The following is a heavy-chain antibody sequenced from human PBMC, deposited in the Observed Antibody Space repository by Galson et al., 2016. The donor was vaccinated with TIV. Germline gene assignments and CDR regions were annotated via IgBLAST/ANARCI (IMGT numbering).Heavy chain of an antibody. V-gene: IGHV1-2*02. CDR2: INPNTGGT. CDR1: GYTFSAYY. CDR3: ARDGSYGLDV. Sequence: SVKVSCKASGYTFSAYYVHWVRQAPGQGLVWMGWINPNTGGTNYAQKFQGRVSMTRDKSISTAYMELTRLKSDDTALYYCARDGSYGLDVWGQGTTVTVPS. J-gene: IGHJ6*02.